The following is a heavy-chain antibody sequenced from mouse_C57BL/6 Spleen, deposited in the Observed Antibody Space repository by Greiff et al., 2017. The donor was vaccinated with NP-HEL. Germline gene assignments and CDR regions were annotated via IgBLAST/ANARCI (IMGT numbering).Heavy chain of an antibody. J-gene: IGHJ1*03. CDR1: GYTFTSYW. CDR3: ARRLDYWYFDV. CDR2: IDPSDSET. V-gene: IGHV1-52*01. D-gene: IGHD4-1*01. Sequence: QVQLQQPGAELVRPGSSVKLSCKASGYTFTSYWMHWVKQRPIQGLEWIGNIDPSDSETHYNQKFKDKATLTVDKSSSTAYMQLSSLTSEDSAVYYCARRLDYWYFDVWGTGTTVTVAA.